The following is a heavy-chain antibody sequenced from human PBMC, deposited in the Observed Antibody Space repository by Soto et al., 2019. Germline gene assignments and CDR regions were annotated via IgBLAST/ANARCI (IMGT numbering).Heavy chain of an antibody. D-gene: IGHD6-19*01. CDR2: ISCSGGSK. CDR1: GFTFSSYG. V-gene: IGHV3-23*01. CDR3: AKDYEGPQWLVFDY. J-gene: IGHJ4*02. Sequence: GGSLRLSCAASGFTFSSYGMHWVRQAPGKGLEWVSVISCSGGSKYYADSVKGRFTISRDNSKNTLYLQMNSLRAEDTAVYYCAKDYEGPQWLVFDYWGQGTLVTVSS.